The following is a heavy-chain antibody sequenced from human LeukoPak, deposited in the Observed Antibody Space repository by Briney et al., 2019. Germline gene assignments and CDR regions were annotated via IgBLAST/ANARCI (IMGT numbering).Heavy chain of an antibody. D-gene: IGHD3-22*01. J-gene: IGHJ4*02. Sequence: PGGSLRLSCAASGFTFSSYAMSWVRQAPGKGLEWVSAISGSGGSTYYADSVKGRFTISRDNSKNTLYLQMNSLRAEDTAVYYCAKDPLDWGMIVGVVGYWGQGTLVTVSS. CDR1: GFTFSSYA. CDR2: ISGSGGST. V-gene: IGHV3-23*01. CDR3: AKDPLDWGMIVGVVGY.